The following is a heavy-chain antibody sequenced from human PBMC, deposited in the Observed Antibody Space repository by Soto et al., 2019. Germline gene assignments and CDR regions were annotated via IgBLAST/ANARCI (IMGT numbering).Heavy chain of an antibody. CDR2: IIPIFGTA. CDR3: ARSRLYGDSAYYYYGMDV. Sequence: SVKFSCKASGGTFSSYAISWVRQAPGQWLEWMGGIIPIFGTANYAQKFQGRVTITADKSTSTAYMELSSLRSEDTAVYYCARSRLYGDSAYYYYGMDVWGQGTTVTVSS. V-gene: IGHV1-69*06. J-gene: IGHJ6*02. CDR1: GGTFSSYA. D-gene: IGHD4-17*01.